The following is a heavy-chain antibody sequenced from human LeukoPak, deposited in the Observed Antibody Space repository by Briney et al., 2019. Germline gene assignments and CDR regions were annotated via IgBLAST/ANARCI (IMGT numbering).Heavy chain of an antibody. V-gene: IGHV4-38-2*01. D-gene: IGHD3-16*02. J-gene: IGHJ4*02. CDR1: SYSISSGSY. CDR3: ARVTHVDGMLYQYFDY. Sequence: SETLSLTCAVSSYSISSGSYWGWIRQSPGKALEWVGSIFHSGNSYYNPSLKSRLTMSVDTSKNQFSLKLTSVTAADTALYYCARVTHVDGMLYQYFDYWGQGILVTVSS. CDR2: IFHSGNS.